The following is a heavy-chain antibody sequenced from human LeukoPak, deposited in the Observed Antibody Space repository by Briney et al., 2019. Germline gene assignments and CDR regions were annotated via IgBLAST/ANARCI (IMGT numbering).Heavy chain of an antibody. V-gene: IGHV4-31*03. Sequence: PSETLSLTCTVSGGSISRGGYYWSWVRQHPGKGLEWIVYIYYSGSTYYSPSLKSRVTISVVTSKNRFSLKLSAVTDADTAVYYCALLYYDSSGYSTAYNWFDLWGQGTLVTVSS. CDR3: ALLYYDSSGYSTAYNWFDL. D-gene: IGHD3-22*01. J-gene: IGHJ5*02. CDR1: GGSISRGGYY. CDR2: IYYSGST.